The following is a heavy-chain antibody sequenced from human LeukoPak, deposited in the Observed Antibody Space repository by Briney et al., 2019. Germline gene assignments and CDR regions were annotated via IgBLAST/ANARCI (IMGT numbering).Heavy chain of an antibody. CDR1: GGSISSSSYY. D-gene: IGHD5-24*01. CDR3: ARLAPDGYNIDC. J-gene: IGHJ4*02. V-gene: IGHV4-61*01. CDR2: IYYSGST. Sequence: PSETLSLTCTVSGGSISSSSYYWSWIRQPPGKGLEWIGYIYYSGSTNYNPSLKSRITISVDTSKNQFSLKLSSVTAADTAVYYCARLAPDGYNIDCWGQGTLVTVSS.